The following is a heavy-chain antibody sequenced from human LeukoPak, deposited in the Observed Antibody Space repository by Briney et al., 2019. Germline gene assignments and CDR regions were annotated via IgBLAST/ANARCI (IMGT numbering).Heavy chain of an antibody. CDR2: INSDGSST. J-gene: IGHJ5*02. Sequence: GGSLRLSCAASGFTFSSYWMHWVRQAPAKGLVWVSRINSDGSSTSYADSVKGRFTISRDNAKNTLYLQMNSLRAEDTAVYYCARDGGIAENWFDPWGQGTLVTVSS. CDR3: ARDGGIAENWFDP. D-gene: IGHD6-13*01. V-gene: IGHV3-74*01. CDR1: GFTFSSYW.